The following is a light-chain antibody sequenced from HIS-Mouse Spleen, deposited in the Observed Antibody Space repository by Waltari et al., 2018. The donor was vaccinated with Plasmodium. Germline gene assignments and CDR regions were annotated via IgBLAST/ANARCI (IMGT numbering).Light chain of an antibody. J-gene: IGLJ1*01. CDR2: QDS. Sequence: SYALTQPPSVSVSPAPTTSINSPGDHQGDKYACCYQQKPGQSPVLVIYQDSKRPSGIPERFSGSNSGNTATLTISGTQAMDEADYYCQAWDSSTDYVFGTGTKVTVL. V-gene: IGLV3-1*01. CDR3: QAWDSSTDYV. CDR1: HQGDKY.